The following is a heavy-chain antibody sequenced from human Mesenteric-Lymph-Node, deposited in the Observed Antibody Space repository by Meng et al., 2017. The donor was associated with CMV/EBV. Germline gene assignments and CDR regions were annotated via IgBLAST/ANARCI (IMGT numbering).Heavy chain of an antibody. Sequence: GESLKISCAASGFTFSNAWMSWVRQAPGKGLEWVGRIKSKTDGGTTDYAAPVKGRFTISRDDSKNTLYLQMNSLKTEDTAVYYCTRPSGSYSFDYWGQGTLVTVSS. CDR2: IKSKTDGGTT. CDR1: GFTFSNAW. CDR3: TRPSGSYSFDY. J-gene: IGHJ4*02. D-gene: IGHD1-26*01. V-gene: IGHV3-15*01.